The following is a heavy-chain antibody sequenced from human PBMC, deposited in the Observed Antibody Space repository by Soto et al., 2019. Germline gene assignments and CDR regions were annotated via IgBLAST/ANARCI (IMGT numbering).Heavy chain of an antibody. Sequence: SETLSLTCTVSGGSISSYYWTWIRQPPGKGLEWIGYIYYSGSTNYNPSLKSRVTISVDTSKSQFSLKLNSVTAADTAVYYCARGPTVNYYYYGMDVWGQGTTVTVSS. J-gene: IGHJ6*02. CDR1: GGSISSYY. CDR3: ARGPTVNYYYYGMDV. V-gene: IGHV4-59*01. D-gene: IGHD4-4*01. CDR2: IYYSGST.